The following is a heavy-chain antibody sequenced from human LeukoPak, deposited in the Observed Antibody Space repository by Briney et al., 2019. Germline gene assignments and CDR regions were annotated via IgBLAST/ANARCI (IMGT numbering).Heavy chain of an antibody. CDR1: GFTCSDYS. J-gene: IGHJ6*03. CDR2: ISSSGFTL. Sequence: GGSLRLSCVASGFTCSDYSMNWVRQAPGKGLEWVSYISSSGFTLNYADSVKGRFTISRDNAKNSLYLQMNSLRAEDTAVYHCARGVPKTSYYYYYMDVWGKGTTVTVSS. V-gene: IGHV3-48*01. CDR3: ARGVPKTSYYYYYMDV. D-gene: IGHD4-11*01.